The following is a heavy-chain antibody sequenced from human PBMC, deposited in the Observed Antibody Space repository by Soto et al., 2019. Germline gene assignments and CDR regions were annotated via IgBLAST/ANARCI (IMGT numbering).Heavy chain of an antibody. D-gene: IGHD3-10*01. J-gene: IGHJ5*02. CDR1: GGSISSYY. CDR2: IYYSGST. V-gene: IGHV4-59*01. Sequence: PSETLSLTCTVSGGSISSYYWSWIRQPPGKGLEWIGYIYYSGSTNYNPSLKSRATISVDTSKNQFSLTLNSAAAADTAVYYCATDSAGRGPFDPWGQGILVTVSS. CDR3: ATDSAGRGPFDP.